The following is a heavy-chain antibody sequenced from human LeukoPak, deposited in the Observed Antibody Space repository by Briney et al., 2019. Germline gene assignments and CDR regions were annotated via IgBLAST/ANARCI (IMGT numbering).Heavy chain of an antibody. D-gene: IGHD3-22*01. CDR2: ISGSGGST. J-gene: IGHJ6*02. CDR1: GFTFSSYA. V-gene: IGHV3-23*01. Sequence: GGSLRLSCAASGFTFSSYAMSWVRQAPGKGLEWVSAISGSGGSTYYADSVKGRFTISRDNSKNTLYLQMNSLRAEDTAVYYCAKSMTYYYDSSGYYWENYYGMDVWGQGTTVTVSS. CDR3: AKSMTYYYDSSGYYWENYYGMDV.